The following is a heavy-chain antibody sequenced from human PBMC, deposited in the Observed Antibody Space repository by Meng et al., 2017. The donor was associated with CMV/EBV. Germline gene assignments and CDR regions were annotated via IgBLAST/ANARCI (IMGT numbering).Heavy chain of an antibody. V-gene: IGHV1-69*05. J-gene: IGHJ6*02. CDR1: GGTFSSYA. CDR2: IIPIFGTA. D-gene: IGHD3-3*01. CDR3: ARDIIGSGTYYYYGMDV. Sequence: SVQVSCKASGGTFSSYAISWVRQAPGQGLEWMGGIIPIFGTANYAQKFQGRVTITTDESTSTAYMELSSLRSEDTAVYYWARDIIGSGTYYYYGMDVWGQGTTVTV.